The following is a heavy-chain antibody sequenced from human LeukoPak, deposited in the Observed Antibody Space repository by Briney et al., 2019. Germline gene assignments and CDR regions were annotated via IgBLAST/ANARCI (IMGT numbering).Heavy chain of an antibody. J-gene: IGHJ4*02. Sequence: GGSLGLSCAAAGFIFSSYGMHWVRQAPGKGLEWVAFINDDGTNKYYADSVKGRFTISRDNSKNTLYLQMNSLRAEDTAVYYCAKDRRSMVRGVIYYFDYWGQGTLVTVSS. V-gene: IGHV3-30*02. CDR2: INDDGTNK. CDR3: AKDRRSMVRGVIYYFDY. CDR1: GFIFSSYG. D-gene: IGHD3-10*01.